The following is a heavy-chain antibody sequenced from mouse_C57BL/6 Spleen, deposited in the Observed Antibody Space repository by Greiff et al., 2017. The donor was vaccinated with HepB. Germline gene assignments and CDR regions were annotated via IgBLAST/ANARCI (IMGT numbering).Heavy chain of an antibody. CDR2: IYPGDGDT. CDR3: ARGGCAY. V-gene: IGHV1-82*01. CDR1: GYAFSSSW. Sequence: QVQLQQSGPELVKPGASVKISCKASGYAFSSSWMNWVKQRPGKGLEWIGRIYPGDGDTTYNGKFKGKATLTADKSSSTAYMQLSSLTSEDSAVYFCARGGCAYWGQGTLVTVSA. J-gene: IGHJ3*01.